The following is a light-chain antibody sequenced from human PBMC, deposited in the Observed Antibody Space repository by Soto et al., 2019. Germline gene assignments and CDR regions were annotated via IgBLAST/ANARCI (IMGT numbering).Light chain of an antibody. V-gene: IGKV3D-20*02. CDR2: DVS. CDR1: QSVSSNY. CDR3: QRRSNWPRT. J-gene: IGKJ1*01. Sequence: ENVLTQFPGTLSLSPGERATLSSRASQSVSSNYLAWYQQKPGQAPRLLIYDVSNRATDIPARFSGSGSGTDFTLTISSLEPEDLAVYYCQRRSNWPRTFGQGTKVDIK.